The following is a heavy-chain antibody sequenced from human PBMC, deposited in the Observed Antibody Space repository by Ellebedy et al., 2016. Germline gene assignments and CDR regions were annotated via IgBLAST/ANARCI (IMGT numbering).Heavy chain of an antibody. J-gene: IGHJ4*02. D-gene: IGHD5-18*01. CDR1: GFTFSNAW. CDR3: TTVYRYNYDSV. CDR2: IKSKTDGGAA. V-gene: IGHV3-15*01. Sequence: GGSLRLSCAASGFTFSNAWMNWVRQAPGKGLEWVGRIKSKTDGGAADYAAPVKGRFTISRDDSKNTQYLQMNSLKTEDKAVYFCTTVYRYNYDSVWGQGTLVTVSS.